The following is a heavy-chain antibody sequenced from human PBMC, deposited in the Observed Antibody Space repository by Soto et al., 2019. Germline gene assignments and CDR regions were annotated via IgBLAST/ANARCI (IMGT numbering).Heavy chain of an antibody. J-gene: IGHJ6*02. D-gene: IGHD2-21*01. CDR3: TLVPNLRLYYYYGMDV. CDR1: GFTFSNAW. V-gene: IGHV3-15*07. CDR2: IKSKTDGGTT. Sequence: GGSLRLSCAASGFTFSNAWMNWVRQAPGKGLEWVGRIKSKTDGGTTDYAAPVKGRFTISRDDSKNTLYLQMNSLKTEDTAVYYCTLVPNLRLYYYYGMDVWGQGTTVTVSS.